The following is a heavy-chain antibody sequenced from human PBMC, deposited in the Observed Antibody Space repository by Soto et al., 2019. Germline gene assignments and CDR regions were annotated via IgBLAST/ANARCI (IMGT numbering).Heavy chain of an antibody. J-gene: IGHJ4*02. CDR1: GFTVSNYP. CDR3: ARGESSGSYYAF. CDR2: ITRGIGRT. D-gene: IGHD3-10*01. V-gene: IGHV3-23*01. Sequence: GSLRLSCAASGFTVSNYPMSWVRQAPGKGLERVSHITRGIGRTYYADSVKGRFTISRDNSKNTMYLQLDSLRVEDTAVYFCARGESSGSYYAFWGQGTLVTVSS.